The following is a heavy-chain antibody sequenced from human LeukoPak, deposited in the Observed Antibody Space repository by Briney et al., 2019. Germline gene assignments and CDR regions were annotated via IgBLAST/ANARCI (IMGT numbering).Heavy chain of an antibody. CDR3: ARSKVRGVNAFDI. CDR2: ISSSSSYI. D-gene: IGHD3-10*01. Sequence: GGSLRLSCAASGFDFNKYNMNWVRQAPGKGLEWVSSISSSSSYIYYADSVKGRFTISRDNAKNSLYLQMNSLRAEDTAVYYCARSKVRGVNAFDIWGQGTMVTVSS. CDR1: GFDFNKYN. V-gene: IGHV3-21*01. J-gene: IGHJ3*02.